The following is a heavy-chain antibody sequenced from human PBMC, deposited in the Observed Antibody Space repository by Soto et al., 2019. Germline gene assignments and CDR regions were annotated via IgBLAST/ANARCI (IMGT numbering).Heavy chain of an antibody. J-gene: IGHJ6*03. CDR2: IVVGSGNT. CDR3: AADLTSQTIAAAGTGYYYYMDV. Sequence: SVKVSCKASGFTFTSSAMQWVRQARGQRLEWIGWIVVGSGNTNYAQKFQERVTITRDMSTSTAYMELSSLRSEDTAVYYCAADLTSQTIAAAGTGYYYYMDVWGKGTTVTVSS. D-gene: IGHD6-13*01. V-gene: IGHV1-58*02. CDR1: GFTFTSSA.